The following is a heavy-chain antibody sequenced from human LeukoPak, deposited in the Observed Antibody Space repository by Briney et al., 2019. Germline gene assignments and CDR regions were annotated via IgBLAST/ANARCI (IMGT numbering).Heavy chain of an antibody. CDR2: IYSGGST. CDR3: EAAAGTGDYYYYYTDG. V-gene: IGHV3-53*01. Sequence: PGGSLRLSCAASGFTVSSNYMSWVRQAPGKGLEWVSVIYSGGSTYYADSVKGRFTISRDNSKNTLYLQMTSLRAEDTAVYYCEAAAGTGDYYYYYTDGWGKGTTVTVSS. D-gene: IGHD6-13*01. CDR1: GFTVSSNY. J-gene: IGHJ6*03.